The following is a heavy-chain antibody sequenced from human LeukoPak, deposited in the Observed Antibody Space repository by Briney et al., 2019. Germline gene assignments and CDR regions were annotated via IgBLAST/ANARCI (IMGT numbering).Heavy chain of an antibody. D-gene: IGHD1-1*01. CDR2: INHSGST. V-gene: IGHV4-34*01. CDR1: GGSFSGYD. Sequence: PSETLSLTCAVYGGSFSGYDWSWIRQPPGKGLEWIGEINHSGSTNYNPSLKSRVTISADTSKKQFSLKLTSVTAADTAVYYCARGAGGYRFDPWGQGTLVTVSS. CDR3: ARGAGGYRFDP. J-gene: IGHJ5*02.